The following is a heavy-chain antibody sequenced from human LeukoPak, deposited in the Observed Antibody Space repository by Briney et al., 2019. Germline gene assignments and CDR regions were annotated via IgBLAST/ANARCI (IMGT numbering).Heavy chain of an antibody. Sequence: PGGSLRLSCAASGFTFSSYAMSWVRQAPGKGLEWVSAISGSGGSTYYADSVKGRFTISRDNSKNTLYLQMNSLRAEDTAVYYCASSVVTHYYYYMDVWGKGTTVTISS. CDR2: ISGSGGST. CDR1: GFTFSSYA. CDR3: ASSVVTHYYYYMDV. V-gene: IGHV3-23*01. J-gene: IGHJ6*03. D-gene: IGHD4-23*01.